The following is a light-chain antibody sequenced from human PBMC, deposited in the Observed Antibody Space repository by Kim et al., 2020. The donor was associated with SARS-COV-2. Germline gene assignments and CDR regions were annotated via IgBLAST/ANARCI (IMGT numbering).Light chain of an antibody. Sequence: PGRTTRITCGGNNNGARSVDWYQQKPGQAPVVVIYYDTDQPPGIPERFSGSKSADTAALTINRVDAGDEADYYCQLWDSSSDHPGVFGGGTQLTVL. CDR3: QLWDSSSDHPGV. CDR2: YDT. V-gene: IGLV3-21*04. J-gene: IGLJ2*01. CDR1: NNGARS.